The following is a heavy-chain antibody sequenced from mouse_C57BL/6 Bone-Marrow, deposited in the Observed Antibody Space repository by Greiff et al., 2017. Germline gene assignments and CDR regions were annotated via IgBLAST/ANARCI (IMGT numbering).Heavy chain of an antibody. J-gene: IGHJ3*01. D-gene: IGHD2-1*01. Sequence: QVQLQQPGAELVKPGASVKLSCKASGYTFTSYWMHWVKQRPGQGLEWIGMIHPNSGSTNYNEKFKSKATLTVDKSSSTAYMQLSSLTSEDSAVDYCARVGKIPIYTRCAYWGQGTLVTVSA. V-gene: IGHV1-64*01. CDR3: ARVGKIPIYTRCAY. CDR2: IHPNSGST. CDR1: GYTFTSYW.